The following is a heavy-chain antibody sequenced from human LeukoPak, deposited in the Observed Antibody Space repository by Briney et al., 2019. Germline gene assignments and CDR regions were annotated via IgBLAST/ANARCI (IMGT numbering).Heavy chain of an antibody. D-gene: IGHD3-3*01. CDR3: ARDRDSHYDFWSGQDYYYYMDV. J-gene: IGHJ6*03. Sequence: SETLSLTCTVSGGSISSYYWSWIRQPPGKGLEWIGRIYTSGSTNYNPSLKSRVTISVDTSKNQFSLKLSSVTAADTAVYYCARDRDSHYDFWSGQDYYYYMDVWGKGTTVTVSS. CDR1: GGSISSYY. CDR2: IYTSGST. V-gene: IGHV4-4*08.